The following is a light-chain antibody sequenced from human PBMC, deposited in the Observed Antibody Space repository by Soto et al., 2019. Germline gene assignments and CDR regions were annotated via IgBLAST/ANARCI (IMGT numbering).Light chain of an antibody. CDR1: QSVSSY. J-gene: IGKJ2*01. CDR3: QHRGKWPRT. Sequence: EIVLTQSPATLSLSPGERATLSCRAGQSVSSYLAWYQHKPGQAPRLLIYDASNRATDIPARFSGSGSGTDFTLTISSLESEDFAVYYCQHRGKWPRTFGQGTKLEIK. V-gene: IGKV3-11*01. CDR2: DAS.